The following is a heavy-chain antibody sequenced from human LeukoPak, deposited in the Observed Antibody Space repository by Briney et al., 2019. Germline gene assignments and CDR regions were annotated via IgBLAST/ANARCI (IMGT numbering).Heavy chain of an antibody. Sequence: GGSLRLSCAASGFTFSDYYMSWIRQAPGRGLEWVSYISNSGTTRYYADSVKGRFTISRDNAKNSLYLQMNSLKAEDTAVYYCARDQTGITVAATGWFDPWGQGTLVTVSS. CDR3: ARDQTGITVAATGWFDP. CDR1: GFTFSDYY. CDR2: ISNSGTTR. D-gene: IGHD6-19*01. J-gene: IGHJ5*02. V-gene: IGHV3-11*04.